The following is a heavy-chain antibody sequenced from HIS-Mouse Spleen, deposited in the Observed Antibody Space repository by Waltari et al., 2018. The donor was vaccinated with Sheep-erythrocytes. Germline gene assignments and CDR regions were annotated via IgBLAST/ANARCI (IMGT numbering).Heavy chain of an antibody. J-gene: IGHJ4*02. CDR1: GFTFSGYR. V-gene: IGHV3-21*01. CDR2: ISSSSSYI. D-gene: IGHD1-26*01. CDR3: ARVASGATFDY. Sequence: EVQLVESGGGLVKPGGSLRLSCAASGFTFSGYRLNWVRQAPGKGLEWVSSISSSSSYIYYADSVKGRFTISRDNAKNSLYLQMNSLRAEDTAVYYCARVASGATFDYWGQGTLVTVSS.